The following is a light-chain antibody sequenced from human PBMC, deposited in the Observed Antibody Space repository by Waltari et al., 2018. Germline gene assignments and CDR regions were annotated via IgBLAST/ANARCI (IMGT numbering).Light chain of an antibody. Sequence: QSALTQPASVSGSPGQSITISCTGTSSDVGSYNLVSWYQQHPGKAPKLMIYEVSKRPSGVSNRFSCSKSGNTASLTIAGLQAEDEADYYCCSYAGSTYVVFGGGTKLTVL. CDR1: SSDVGSYNL. CDR2: EVS. CDR3: CSYAGSTYVV. V-gene: IGLV2-23*02. J-gene: IGLJ2*01.